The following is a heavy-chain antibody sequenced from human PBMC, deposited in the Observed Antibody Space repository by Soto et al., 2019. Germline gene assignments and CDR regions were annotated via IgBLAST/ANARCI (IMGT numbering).Heavy chain of an antibody. CDR3: AKGDVDTAMVLTFDY. J-gene: IGHJ4*02. V-gene: IGHV3-23*01. Sequence: SLRLSCAASGFTFSSYAMSCVRQAPGKGLEWVSAISGSGGSTYYADSVKGRFTISRDNSKNTLYLQMNSLRAEDTAVYYCAKGDVDTAMVLTFDYWGQGTLVTVSS. CDR2: ISGSGGST. CDR1: GFTFSSYA. D-gene: IGHD5-18*01.